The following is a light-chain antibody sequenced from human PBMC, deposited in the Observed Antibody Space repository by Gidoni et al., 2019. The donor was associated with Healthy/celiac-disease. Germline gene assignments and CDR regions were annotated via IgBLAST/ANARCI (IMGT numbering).Light chain of an antibody. CDR3: QQYGSSPGS. V-gene: IGKV3-20*01. CDR2: GAS. CDR1: QSVSISY. Sequence: IVLTPSPGTLSLSPGERAPLSCRASQSVSISYLAWYQQKPGQAPRLLIYGASSRDTGIPDRFSGSGSGTDFTLTISRLEPEDFAVYYCQQYGSSPGSFGQGTKLEIK. J-gene: IGKJ2*03.